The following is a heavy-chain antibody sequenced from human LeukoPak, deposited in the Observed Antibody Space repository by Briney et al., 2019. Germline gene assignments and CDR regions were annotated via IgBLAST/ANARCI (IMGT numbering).Heavy chain of an antibody. J-gene: IGHJ3*02. CDR3: AREENIAVAGIDI. V-gene: IGHV4-34*01. D-gene: IGHD6-19*01. Sequence: SETLSLTCAVYGGSFSGYYWSWIRQPPGKGLEWIGEINHSGSTNYNPSLKSRVTISVDTSKNQSSLKLSSVTAADTAVYYCAREENIAVAGIDIWGQGTMVTVSS. CDR1: GGSFSGYY. CDR2: INHSGST.